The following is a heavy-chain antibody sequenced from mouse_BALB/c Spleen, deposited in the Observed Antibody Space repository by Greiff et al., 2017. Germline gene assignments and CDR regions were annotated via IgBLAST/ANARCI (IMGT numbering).Heavy chain of an antibody. J-gene: IGHJ3*01. Sequence: EVMLVESGGGLVKPGGSLKLSCAASGFTFSDYYMYWVRQTPEKRLEWVATISDGGSYTYYPDSVKGRFTISRDNAKNNLYLQMSSLKSEDTAMYYCARDEGSAWFAYWGQGTLVTVSA. CDR2: ISDGGSYT. V-gene: IGHV5-4*02. CDR1: GFTFSDYY. CDR3: ARDEGSAWFAY.